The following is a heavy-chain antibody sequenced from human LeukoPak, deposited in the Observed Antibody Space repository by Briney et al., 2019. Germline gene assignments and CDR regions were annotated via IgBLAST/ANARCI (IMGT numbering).Heavy chain of an antibody. CDR2: ISSSSSYI. J-gene: IGHJ4*01. Sequence: PGGSLRLSCAASGFTFSSYSMNWVRQAPGKGLEWVSSISSSSSYIYYADSVKGRFTISRDNAKNSLYLQMNSLRAEDTAVYYCARELQGWLHLDYWGQEPWSPSPQ. V-gene: IGHV3-21*01. CDR3: ARELQGWLHLDY. CDR1: GFTFSSYS. D-gene: IGHD5-24*01.